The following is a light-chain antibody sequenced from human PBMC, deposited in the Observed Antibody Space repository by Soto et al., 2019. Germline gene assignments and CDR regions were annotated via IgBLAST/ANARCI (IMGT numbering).Light chain of an antibody. CDR2: DAS. CDR3: QQRSNWPPIFT. CDR1: QSVSSY. Sequence: PGERATLSCRASQSVSSYLAWYQQKPGQAPRLLIYDASNRATGIPARFSGSGSGTDFTLTISSLEPEDFAVYYCQQRSNWPPIFTFGPGAKVDIK. J-gene: IGKJ3*01. V-gene: IGKV3-11*01.